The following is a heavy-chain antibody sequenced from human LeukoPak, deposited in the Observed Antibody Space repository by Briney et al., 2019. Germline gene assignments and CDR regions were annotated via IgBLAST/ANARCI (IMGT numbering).Heavy chain of an antibody. V-gene: IGHV3-7*01. CDR1: GFPFSSYW. D-gene: IGHD3-16*01. CDR3: ARDSLTKGGDY. J-gene: IGHJ4*02. CDR2: IKVDGSEE. Sequence: GGPLDLPWVPPGFPFSSYWMSWFRQPPGKGLEWVANIKVDGSEEYYVDSAKGRFTISRDNAKNSLYLQMNSLRAEDTALYYCARDSLTKGGDYWGQGTLVTVSS.